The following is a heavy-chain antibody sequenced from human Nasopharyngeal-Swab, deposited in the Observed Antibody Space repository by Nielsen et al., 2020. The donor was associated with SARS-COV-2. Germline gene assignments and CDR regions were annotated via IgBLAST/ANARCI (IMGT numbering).Heavy chain of an antibody. D-gene: IGHD6-6*01. V-gene: IGHV3-30-3*01. CDR3: AREGSSKASDV. CDR2: ISYDGSNK. Sequence: GESLKISCAASGFTFSSYAMHWVRQAPGKGLEWVAVISYDGSNKYYADSVKGRFTISRDNSKNTLYLQMNSLRAEDTAVYYCAREGSSKASDVWDKGTTVTVSS. J-gene: IGHJ6*04. CDR1: GFTFSSYA.